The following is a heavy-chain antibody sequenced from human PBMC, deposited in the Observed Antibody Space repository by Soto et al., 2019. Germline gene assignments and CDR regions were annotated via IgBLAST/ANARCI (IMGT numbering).Heavy chain of an antibody. CDR3: ARTIVGGVVPAFDF. CDR1: GFTFSSYA. Sequence: EVQLLESGGGLVQPGGSLRLSCAASGFTFSSYAMNWVRQAPGQGLEWVSTVSDSGGSTYYADSVQGRFTISRDNSKNTLFLHMNSLGAEDTAIYYCARTIVGGVVPAFDFWGQGTLVTVSS. V-gene: IGHV3-23*01. D-gene: IGHD1-26*01. CDR2: VSDSGGST. J-gene: IGHJ4*02.